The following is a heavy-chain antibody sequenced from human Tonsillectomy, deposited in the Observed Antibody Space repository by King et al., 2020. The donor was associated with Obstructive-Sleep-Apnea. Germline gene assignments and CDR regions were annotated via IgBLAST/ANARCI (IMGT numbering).Heavy chain of an antibody. CDR2: IYYSGST. Sequence: LQLQESGPGLVKPSETLSLTCTVSGGSISSSSYYWGWIRQPPGKGLEWIGSIYYSGSTYYNPSLKSRVTISVDTSKNQFSLKLSSVTAADTAVYYCAGTYCSGGSCYLSDWFDPWGQGTLVTVSS. CDR3: AGTYCSGGSCYLSDWFDP. J-gene: IGHJ5*02. D-gene: IGHD2-15*01. V-gene: IGHV4-39*07. CDR1: GGSISSSSYY.